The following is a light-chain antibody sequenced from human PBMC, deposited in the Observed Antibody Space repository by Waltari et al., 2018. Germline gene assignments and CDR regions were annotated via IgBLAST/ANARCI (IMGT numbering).Light chain of an antibody. CDR1: QSVTSTY. J-gene: IGKJ5*01. Sequence: EIVLTQSPGTLSLSPGERATLSCRASQSVTSTYLAWYQPKPGRSPRLLIYGTSSRATGVPDRFSGGGSATDFTLTITRLEPEDFAVYYCQQYSQSPITFGQGTRLDNK. CDR3: QQYSQSPIT. CDR2: GTS. V-gene: IGKV3-20*01.